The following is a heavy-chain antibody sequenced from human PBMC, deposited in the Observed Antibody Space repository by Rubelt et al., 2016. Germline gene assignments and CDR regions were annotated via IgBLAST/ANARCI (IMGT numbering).Heavy chain of an antibody. CDR1: GYTFTSYA. CDR3: ARDPREILEWLFQQIAQYGMDV. D-gene: IGHD3-3*01. CDR2: INTNTGNP. J-gene: IGHJ6*02. V-gene: IGHV7-4-1*02. Sequence: QVQLAQSGSELKKPGASVKVSCKASGYTFTSYAMNWVRQAPGQGLEWMGWINTNTGNPTYAQGFTGRFVFSLDTSVSPADLLISSLKAEETAVDYGARDPREILEWLFQQIAQYGMDVWGQGTTVTVSS.